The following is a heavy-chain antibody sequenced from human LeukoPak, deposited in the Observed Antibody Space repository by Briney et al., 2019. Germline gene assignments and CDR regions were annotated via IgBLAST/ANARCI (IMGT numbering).Heavy chain of an antibody. CDR3: ARENQGGYFGYYYYYMDV. CDR2: IWYDGSNK. D-gene: IGHD3-10*01. CDR1: GFTFSSYG. Sequence: GGSLRLSCAASGFTFSSYGMHWFRQAPGKGLEWVAVIWYDGSNKYYADSVKGRFTISRDNSKNTLYLQMNSLRAEDTAVYYCARENQGGYFGYYYYYMDVWGKGTTVTVSS. V-gene: IGHV3-33*01. J-gene: IGHJ6*03.